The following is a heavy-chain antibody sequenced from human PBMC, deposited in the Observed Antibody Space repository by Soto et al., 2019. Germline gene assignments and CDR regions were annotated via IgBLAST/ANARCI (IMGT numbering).Heavy chain of an antibody. CDR2: IFYSGNT. CDR1: GGYITNYY. J-gene: IGHJ4*02. D-gene: IGHD5-12*01. Sequence: PSETLSLACTVSGGYITNYYWSWIRQPPGKGLEWIGYIFYSGNTNYNPSLRSRVTISVDASKNQFSLRLSSVTAADTAVYYCATDSGYGYPFDYRGPGTLVTVS. CDR3: ATDSGYGYPFDY. V-gene: IGHV4-59*01.